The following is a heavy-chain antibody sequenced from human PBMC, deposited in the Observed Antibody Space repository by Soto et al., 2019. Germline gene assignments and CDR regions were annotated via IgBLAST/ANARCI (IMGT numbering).Heavy chain of an antibody. J-gene: IGHJ4*02. D-gene: IGHD3-22*01. V-gene: IGHV3-23*01. Sequence: PGGSLRLSCAASGFTFSSYGMSWVRQAPGKGLEWVSAISVNGGVTFYDDSVKGRFTSARDNYKKTLYLQMHRVRAEDMALYYYANLYDSSGRDFWGQGTMVTVS. CDR3: ANLYDSSGRDF. CDR1: GFTFSSYG. CDR2: ISVNGGVT.